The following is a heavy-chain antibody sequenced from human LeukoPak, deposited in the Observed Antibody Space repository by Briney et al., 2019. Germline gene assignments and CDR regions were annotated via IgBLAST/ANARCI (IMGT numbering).Heavy chain of an antibody. D-gene: IGHD6-19*01. Sequence: GGSLRLSCAASGFTFSSYGMHWVRQAPVKGLEWVAFIWSDGNNKYYADSVKGRFTISRDNSKNTLYLQMNSLRAEDTAVYYCAKDEIGAVAGLIDYWGQGTLVTVSS. J-gene: IGHJ4*02. V-gene: IGHV3-30*02. CDR3: AKDEIGAVAGLIDY. CDR1: GFTFSSYG. CDR2: IWSDGNNK.